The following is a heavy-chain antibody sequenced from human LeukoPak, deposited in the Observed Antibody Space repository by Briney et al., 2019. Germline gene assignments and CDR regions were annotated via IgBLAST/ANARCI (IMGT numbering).Heavy chain of an antibody. CDR3: ARLHGYSYGLIDY. CDR1: GGSISSTNW. V-gene: IGHV4-4*02. D-gene: IGHD5-18*01. CDR2: IYHSGST. Sequence: SGTLSLTCAVPGGSISSTNWWSWVRQPPGKGLEWIGEIYHSGSTIYNPSLKSRVTISVDKSKNQFSLKLSSVTAADTAVYYCARLHGYSYGLIDYWGQGTLVTVSS. J-gene: IGHJ4*02.